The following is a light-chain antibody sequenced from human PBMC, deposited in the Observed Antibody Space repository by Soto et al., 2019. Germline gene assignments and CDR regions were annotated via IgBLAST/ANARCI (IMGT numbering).Light chain of an antibody. Sequence: EIVLTQSPCTLSLSPGERATLSCRASQSFSSSYLAWYQQKPGQAPRLLIYGASSRATGIPDRFSGSGSGRDLTLTISRLEPEDLAVYYCQQYGSSPPNTFGHGTKLEIK. CDR2: GAS. J-gene: IGKJ2*01. CDR1: QSFSSSY. V-gene: IGKV3-20*01. CDR3: QQYGSSPPNT.